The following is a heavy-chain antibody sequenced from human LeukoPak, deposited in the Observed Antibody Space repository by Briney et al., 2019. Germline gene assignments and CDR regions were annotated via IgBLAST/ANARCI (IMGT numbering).Heavy chain of an antibody. Sequence: ASVKVSCKASGFTFTSYDINWVRQASGQGLEWMGWMNPNNGNTGYAQKFQGRVTMTRDTSISTAYMELSSLRSEDTAVYYCASSSLTGGSTYYFDYWGQGTLVTVSS. CDR2: MNPNNGNT. CDR1: GFTFTSYD. V-gene: IGHV1-8*01. D-gene: IGHD6-13*01. J-gene: IGHJ4*02. CDR3: ASSSLTGGSTYYFDY.